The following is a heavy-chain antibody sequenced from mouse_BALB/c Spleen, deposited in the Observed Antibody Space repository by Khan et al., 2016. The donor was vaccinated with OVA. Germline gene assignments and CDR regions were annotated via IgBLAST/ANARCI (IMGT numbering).Heavy chain of an antibody. CDR3: TRDRIDY. J-gene: IGHJ2*01. CDR1: GYTFTPYW. CDR2: INPTSGYT. V-gene: IGHV1-7*01. Sequence: QVQLQQSGAELAKPGASVKMSCKASGYTFTPYWMHWVKQRPGQGLEWIGYINPTSGYTDYNDKFKDRATLYADKSSSTAYMQLNSLTSEDSAVYYCTRDRIDYWGQGTTLTVSS.